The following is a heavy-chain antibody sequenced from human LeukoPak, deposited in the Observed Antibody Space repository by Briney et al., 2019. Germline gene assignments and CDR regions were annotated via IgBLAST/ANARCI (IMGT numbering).Heavy chain of an antibody. V-gene: IGHV5-51*01. CDR1: GHSFTSYW. CDR3: ARPFYYDSSGYPPGEDY. CDR2: IYPGDSDT. Sequence: GESLKISCKGSGHSFTSYWIGWVRQMPGKGLEWMGIIYPGDSDTRYSPSFQGQVTISADKSISTAYLQWSSLKASDTAMYYCARPFYYDSSGYPPGEDYWGQGTLVTVSS. D-gene: IGHD3-22*01. J-gene: IGHJ4*02.